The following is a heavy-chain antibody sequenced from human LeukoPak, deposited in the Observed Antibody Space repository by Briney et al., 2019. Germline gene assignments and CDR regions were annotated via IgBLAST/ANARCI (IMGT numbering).Heavy chain of an antibody. CDR1: GFTLSEYA. CDR3: VRGRSGYYFDY. J-gene: IGHJ4*02. Sequence: PGGSLRLSCATSGFTLSEYAMFWVRQGPGKGLEYVSAISGDGASTFYGNSVKDRFTISRDISEKTLHLQMDSLRVEDMAVYFCVRGRSGYYFDYWGQGILVTVSS. CDR2: ISGDGAST. D-gene: IGHD6-25*01. V-gene: IGHV3-64*01.